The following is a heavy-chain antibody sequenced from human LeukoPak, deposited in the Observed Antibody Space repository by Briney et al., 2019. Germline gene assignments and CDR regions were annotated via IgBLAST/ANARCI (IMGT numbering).Heavy chain of an antibody. D-gene: IGHD4-17*01. CDR2: IYYSGST. Sequence: SETLSLTCTVSGGSISSFYWSWIRQPPGKGLEWIGYIYYSGSTNYNPSFKSRVTISVDTSKNQFSLKLSSVTAADTAVYYCARAYGDYANFDYWGQGTLVTVSS. CDR1: GGSISSFY. CDR3: ARAYGDYANFDY. J-gene: IGHJ4*02. V-gene: IGHV4-59*01.